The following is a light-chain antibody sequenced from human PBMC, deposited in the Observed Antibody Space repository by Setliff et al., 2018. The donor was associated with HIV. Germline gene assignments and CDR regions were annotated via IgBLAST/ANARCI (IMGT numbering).Light chain of an antibody. CDR1: SGDVGRYNP. J-gene: IGLJ1*01. CDR2: QAS. CDR3: CSNTGSNTYV. V-gene: IGLV2-23*01. Sequence: QSALTQPASVSGSPGQSITISCTGTSGDVGRYNPVSWYQQQPGKPPKLMIYQASKRPSGVSNRFSGSKSGNTASLTISGLQAEDEADYYCCSNTGSNTYVFGTGTKVTVL.